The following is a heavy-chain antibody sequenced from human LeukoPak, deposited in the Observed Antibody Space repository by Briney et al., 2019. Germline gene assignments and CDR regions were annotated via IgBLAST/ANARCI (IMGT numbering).Heavy chain of an antibody. CDR1: GYTFTGYY. Sequence: GASVKVSCKASGYTFTGYYMHWVRQAPGQGLEWMGWINPNSGGTNYARKFQGRVTMTRDTSISTAYMELSRLRSDDTAVYYCARDLMTTVTLGYFDYWGQGTLVTVSS. D-gene: IGHD4-17*01. J-gene: IGHJ4*02. V-gene: IGHV1-2*02. CDR3: ARDLMTTVTLGYFDY. CDR2: INPNSGGT.